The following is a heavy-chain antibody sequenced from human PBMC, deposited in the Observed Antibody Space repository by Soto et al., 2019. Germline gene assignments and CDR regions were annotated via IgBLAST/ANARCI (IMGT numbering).Heavy chain of an antibody. V-gene: IGHV1-3*01. Sequence: QVQVVQSGAEVKKPGASVKVSCKASGYTFTSYAMHWVRQAPGQRLEWMGWINPGNGNTKNSQKFQGRVTITRDTFASTAYMELSSLRSEDTAVYYCARGDSSVTTFYFDLWGRGTLVTVSS. CDR2: INPGNGNT. CDR1: GYTFTSYA. J-gene: IGHJ2*01. CDR3: ARGDSSVTTFYFDL. D-gene: IGHD3-22*01.